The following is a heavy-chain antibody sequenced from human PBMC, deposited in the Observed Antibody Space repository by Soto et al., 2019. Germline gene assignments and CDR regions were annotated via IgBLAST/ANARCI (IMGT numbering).Heavy chain of an antibody. CDR2: IYWDDDK. CDR1: GFSLSTSGVG. CDR3: AHSLIGYYYDSSGSNWFDP. J-gene: IGHJ5*02. D-gene: IGHD3-22*01. V-gene: IGHV2-5*02. Sequence: QITLKESGPTLVKPTQTLTLTCTFSGFSLSTSGVGVGWIRQPPGKALEWLALIYWDDDKRYSPSLKSRLTIPKDTSKNPMVLTMTNMDPVDTATYYCAHSLIGYYYDSSGSNWFDPWGQGTLVTVSS.